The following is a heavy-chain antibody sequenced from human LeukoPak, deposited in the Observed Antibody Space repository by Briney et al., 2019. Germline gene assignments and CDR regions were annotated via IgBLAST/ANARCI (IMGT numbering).Heavy chain of an antibody. D-gene: IGHD6-19*01. Sequence: SETLSLTCTVSGGSISSYYWSWIRQPPGKGLEWIGYIYYSGSTNYNPSLKSRVTISVDTSKNQFSLKLSSVTAADTAVYYCARGYSSGWYPANWFDPWGQGTLVTVSS. CDR2: IYYSGST. CDR1: GGSISSYY. J-gene: IGHJ5*02. V-gene: IGHV4-59*01. CDR3: ARGYSSGWYPANWFDP.